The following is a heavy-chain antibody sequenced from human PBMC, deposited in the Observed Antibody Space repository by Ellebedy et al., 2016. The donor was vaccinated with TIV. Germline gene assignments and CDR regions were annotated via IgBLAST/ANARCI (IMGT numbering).Heavy chain of an antibody. D-gene: IGHD3-10*01. CDR1: GGSISSYY. Sequence: MPSETLSLTCTVSGGSISSYYWSWIRQPAGKGLEWIGRIYTSGSTNYNPSLKSRVTMSVDTSKNQFSLKLSSVTAADTAVYYCAAPGSTMVRGVKEGYYYGMDVWGQGTTVTVSS. CDR2: IYTSGST. CDR3: AAPGSTMVRGVKEGYYYGMDV. V-gene: IGHV4-4*07. J-gene: IGHJ6*02.